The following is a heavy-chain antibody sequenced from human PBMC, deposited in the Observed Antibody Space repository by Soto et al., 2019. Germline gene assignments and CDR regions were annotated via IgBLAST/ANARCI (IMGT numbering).Heavy chain of an antibody. CDR1: GFSLSTSGAD. CDR3: AHRRPYSNSPEYFFDY. J-gene: IGHJ4*02. CDR2: IYWDDDK. D-gene: IGHD6-6*01. Sequence: QITLKESGPTLVKPTQTLTLTCTFSGFSLSTSGADVGWIRQPPGKALEWLALIYWDDDKRYKPSLKSRLTITKGTSRNQVVLTMTNMDPLDTATYYCAHRRPYSNSPEYFFDYWGQGTLVTVSS. V-gene: IGHV2-5*02.